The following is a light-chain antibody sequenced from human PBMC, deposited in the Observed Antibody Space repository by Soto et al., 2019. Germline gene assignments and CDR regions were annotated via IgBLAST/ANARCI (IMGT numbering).Light chain of an antibody. CDR2: EVS. Sequence: QSALTQPDSVSGSPGQSSTISFTGTSSDFGGYNYVSWYKQHPGKAPKLMIYEVSNRPSGVSNRFSVSKSGNTASLTISGLQAEDEADYYCRSYTSSSTPVVFGGGTKLPVL. V-gene: IGLV2-14*01. CDR3: RSYTSSSTPVV. J-gene: IGLJ2*01. CDR1: SSDFGGYNY.